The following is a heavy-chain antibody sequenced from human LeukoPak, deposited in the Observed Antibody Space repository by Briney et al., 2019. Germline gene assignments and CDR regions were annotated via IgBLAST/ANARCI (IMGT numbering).Heavy chain of an antibody. CDR2: IYYSGST. D-gene: IGHD4-23*01. V-gene: IGHV4-59*07. Sequence: SDTLSLICTVFGGSISSYYWSWIRQPPGKGLEWIGYIYYSGSTNYNPSLKSRVTISVDTSKNQFSLKLSSVTAADTAVYYCARNYGGNSPPEDWFDPWGQGTLVTVSS. J-gene: IGHJ5*02. CDR3: ARNYGGNSPPEDWFDP. CDR1: GGSISSYY.